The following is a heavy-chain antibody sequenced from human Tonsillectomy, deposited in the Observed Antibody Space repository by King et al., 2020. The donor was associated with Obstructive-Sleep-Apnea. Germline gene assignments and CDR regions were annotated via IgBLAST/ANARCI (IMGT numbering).Heavy chain of an antibody. CDR2: IISKRGGGTI. D-gene: IGHD2-2*02. Sequence: VQLVESGGGLVKPGGSLRLSCATSGLTFTDAWRSWVRQAPGKGLEWVCRIISKRGGGTIDYAATVKGRFTISRDDSKNTQYLQMDSLKTEDTAVYYCCHIAVAPATLHCWGQGTLVTVSS. J-gene: IGHJ4*02. V-gene: IGHV3-15*01. CDR1: GLTFTDAW. CDR3: CHIAVAPATLHC.